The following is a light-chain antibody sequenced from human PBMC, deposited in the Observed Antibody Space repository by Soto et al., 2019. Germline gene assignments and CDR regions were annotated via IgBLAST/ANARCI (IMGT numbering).Light chain of an antibody. V-gene: IGKV3-11*01. CDR2: EAS. CDR3: QQRSNWRPYT. J-gene: IGKJ2*01. Sequence: EIVLTQSPATLSLSPGERATLSCRASQSVSSYLAWYQQKPGQAPRLLIYEASNRATGIPARFSGSGSGTAFTLTISSLAPEDFAVYYCQQRSNWRPYTFGQGTKLEIK. CDR1: QSVSSY.